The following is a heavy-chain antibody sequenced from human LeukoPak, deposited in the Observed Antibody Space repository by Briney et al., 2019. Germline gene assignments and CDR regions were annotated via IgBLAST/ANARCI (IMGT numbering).Heavy chain of an antibody. CDR3: ARERYSSDWTVYYYYYMDV. J-gene: IGHJ6*03. V-gene: IGHV4-4*07. CDR2: IYTSGST. CDR1: GASISSYY. Sequence: PLETLSLTCTVSGASISSYYWSWVRQPAGKGLEWLGRIYTSGSTNYNPSLKSRVTMSVDTSKNQFSLKLSSVTAADTAVYYCARERYSSDWTVYYYYYMDVWGKGTTVTISS. D-gene: IGHD6-19*01.